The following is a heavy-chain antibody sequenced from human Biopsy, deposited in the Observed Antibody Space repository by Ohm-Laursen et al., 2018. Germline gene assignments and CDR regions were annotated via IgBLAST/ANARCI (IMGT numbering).Heavy chain of an antibody. D-gene: IGHD2-2*02. CDR2: IDWDDAK. Sequence: ATQTLTLTCTLSGFSLNTRGMSVTWIRQPPGKALEWLARIDWDDAKFYSESLKTRLTISKGTSENHVVLTLSDVAPVGTATYYCARIPILVVPAAIVYRHRRHLQGLDVWGQGTTVIVSS. CDR1: GFSLNTRGMS. V-gene: IGHV2-70*16. J-gene: IGHJ6*02. CDR3: ARIPILVVPAAIVYRHRRHLQGLDV.